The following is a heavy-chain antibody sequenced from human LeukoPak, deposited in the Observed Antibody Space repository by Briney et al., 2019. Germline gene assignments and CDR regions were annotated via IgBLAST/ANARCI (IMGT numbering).Heavy chain of an antibody. J-gene: IGHJ6*03. CDR1: GGSISSYY. CDR2: IYYSGST. Sequence: SETLSLTCTVSGGSISSYYWSWIRQPPGKGLEWIGYIYYSGSTDYNPSLKSRVTISVDTSKNQFSLKLSSVTAADTAVYYCARVNSYYYMDVWGKGTTVTISS. V-gene: IGHV4-59*01. CDR3: ARVNSYYYMDV.